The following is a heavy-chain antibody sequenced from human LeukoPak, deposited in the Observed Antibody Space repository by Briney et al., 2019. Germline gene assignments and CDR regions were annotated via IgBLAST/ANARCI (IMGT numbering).Heavy chain of an antibody. Sequence: QAGGSLRLSCAASGFTFSRYDLHWVRQAPGKGLEWVAVIANDGKDKKYADSVKGRFSISRDNSKSTLYLQMNSLGAEDTGVYYCAKDQQVGAAAYYFDSWGQGTLVTVPS. D-gene: IGHD6-13*01. V-gene: IGHV3-30*18. J-gene: IGHJ4*02. CDR3: AKDQQVGAAAYYFDS. CDR1: GFTFSRYD. CDR2: IANDGKDK.